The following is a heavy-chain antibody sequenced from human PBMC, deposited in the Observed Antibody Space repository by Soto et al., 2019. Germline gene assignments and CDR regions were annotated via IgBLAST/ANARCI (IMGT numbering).Heavy chain of an antibody. Sequence: EVQLVESGGGLVKPGGSLRLSCAASGFTFSNAWMNWVRQAPGKGLEWVGRIKSKTDGGTTDYAAPVKGRFTISRDDSKNTLYLKMTSLKTEDTAVYYCTTDETYYYDSSGYQEHWYFDLWGRGTLVTVSS. CDR3: TTDETYYYDSSGYQEHWYFDL. CDR1: GFTFSNAW. V-gene: IGHV3-15*07. J-gene: IGHJ2*01. D-gene: IGHD3-22*01. CDR2: IKSKTDGGTT.